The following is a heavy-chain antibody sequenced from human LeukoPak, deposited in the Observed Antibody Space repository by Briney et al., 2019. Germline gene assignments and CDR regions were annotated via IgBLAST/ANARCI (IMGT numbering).Heavy chain of an antibody. CDR1: GGSISSGDYY. D-gene: IGHD3-10*01. CDR2: IYYSGST. V-gene: IGHV4-30-4*01. J-gene: IGHJ6*04. Sequence: SQTLSLTCTGSGGSISSGDYYWSWIRQPPGKGLEWIGYIYYSGSTYYNPSLKSRVTISVDTSKNQFSLKLSSVTAADTAVYYCARDLPPYYGSGSYDYYYYGMDVWGKGTTVTVSS. CDR3: ARDLPPYYGSGSYDYYYYGMDV.